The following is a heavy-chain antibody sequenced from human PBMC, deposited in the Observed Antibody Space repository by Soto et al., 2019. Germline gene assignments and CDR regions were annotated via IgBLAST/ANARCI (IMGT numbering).Heavy chain of an antibody. D-gene: IGHD5-18*01. Sequence: QVQLVQSGAEVKKPGSSVKVSCKASGGTFSSYAISWVRQAPGQGLEWMGGIIPIFGTANYAQKFQGRVTITAHESTSTAYMELSSLRSEDTAVYYCASADTAMVTGYYGMDVWGQGTTVTVSS. J-gene: IGHJ6*02. CDR1: GGTFSSYA. V-gene: IGHV1-69*12. CDR3: ASADTAMVTGYYGMDV. CDR2: IIPIFGTA.